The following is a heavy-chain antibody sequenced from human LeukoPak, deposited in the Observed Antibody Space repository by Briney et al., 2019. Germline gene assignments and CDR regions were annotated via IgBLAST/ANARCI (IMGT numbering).Heavy chain of an antibody. CDR2: ITHHGRT. V-gene: IGHV4-34*01. CDR3: ATIYGDFSDFDY. D-gene: IGHD4-17*01. Sequence: SETLSLTCAIYGGSFSNYYYNWVRQPPGKGLEWIGEITHHGRTNYNPSLKSRVTISVDTSKNQFSLKLSSVAAADTAVYYCATIYGDFSDFDYWGQGTQVTVSS. CDR1: GGSFSNYY. J-gene: IGHJ4*02.